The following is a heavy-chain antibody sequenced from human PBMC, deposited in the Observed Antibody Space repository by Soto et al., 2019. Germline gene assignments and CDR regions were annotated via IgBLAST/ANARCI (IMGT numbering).Heavy chain of an antibody. Sequence: GGSLRLSCVCSGFTFVNYAMSWVRQAPGKGLEWVSSITGIDGRTYYADSVKGRFTISRDNPKNTLYLQMNNLRAEDTAMFYCAKDRGPYCSGGICYPPSWFDPWGQGTQVTVSS. CDR2: ITGIDGRT. J-gene: IGHJ5*02. V-gene: IGHV3-23*01. D-gene: IGHD2-15*01. CDR1: GFTFVNYA. CDR3: AKDRGPYCSGGICYPPSWFDP.